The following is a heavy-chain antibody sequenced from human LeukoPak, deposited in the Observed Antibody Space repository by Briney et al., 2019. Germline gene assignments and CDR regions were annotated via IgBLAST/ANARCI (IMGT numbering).Heavy chain of an antibody. D-gene: IGHD2-15*01. CDR1: GGTFSSYA. CDR2: IIPIFGTA. CDR3: ARGAVVVVAATWRGNWFDP. V-gene: IGHV1-69*06. Sequence: SSVKVSCKASGGTFSSYAISWVRQAPGQGLEWMGGIIPIFGTANYAQKFQGRVTITADKSTSTAYMELSSLRSEDTAVYYCARGAVVVVAATWRGNWFDPWGQGTLVTVSS. J-gene: IGHJ5*02.